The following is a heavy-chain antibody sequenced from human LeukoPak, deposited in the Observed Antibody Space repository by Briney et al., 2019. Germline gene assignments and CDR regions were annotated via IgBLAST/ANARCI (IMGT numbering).Heavy chain of an antibody. V-gene: IGHV1-2*02. CDR1: GYTFTGYY. CDR3: ARVRNVVVVNQFYFDY. CDR2: ISPNSGGT. J-gene: IGHJ4*02. Sequence: ASVKVSCKASGYTFTGYYMLWVRQAPGEGLEWMGWISPNSGGTNYAQKFQGRVTMTRATSISTAYMELSRLRSDDTAVYYCARVRNVVVVNQFYFDYWGQGTLVTVSS. D-gene: IGHD3-22*01.